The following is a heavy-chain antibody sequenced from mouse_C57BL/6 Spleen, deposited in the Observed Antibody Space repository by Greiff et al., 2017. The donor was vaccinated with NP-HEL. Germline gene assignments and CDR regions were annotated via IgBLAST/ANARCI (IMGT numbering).Heavy chain of an antibody. V-gene: IGHV5-4*03. Sequence: EVKVVESGGGLVKPGGSLKLSCAASGFTFSSYAMSWVRQTPVKRLEWVATISDGGSYTYYPDNVKGRFTISRDNDKHNLYLQMSHLKSEDTAMYYCARGDAPDYWGQGTPLTVSS. CDR2: ISDGGSYT. CDR1: GFTFSSYA. CDR3: ARGDAPDY. J-gene: IGHJ2*01.